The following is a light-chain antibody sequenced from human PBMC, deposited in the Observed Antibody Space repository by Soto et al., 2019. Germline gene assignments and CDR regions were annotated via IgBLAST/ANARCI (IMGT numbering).Light chain of an antibody. CDR3: QQRSNWPPFT. CDR2: DAS. J-gene: IGKJ3*01. CDR1: QSVSSY. Sequence: EIVLTQSPATLSLSPGERATLSCRASQSVSSYLAWYQQKPGQAPRLLIYDASNRATGIPARFSRSGSGTDFTLTISSLEPEDFAVYYCQQRSNWPPFTFGPGTKVDIK. V-gene: IGKV3-11*01.